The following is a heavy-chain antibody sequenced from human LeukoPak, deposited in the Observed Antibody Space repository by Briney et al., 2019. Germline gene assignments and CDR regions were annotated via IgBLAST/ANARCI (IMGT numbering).Heavy chain of an antibody. CDR2: ISSSGSSI. Sequence: SGGSLRLSCAASGFTFSDHYMSWIRQAPGKGLEWISYISSSGSSIYYADSVKGRFTISRGNAKNSVYLQMNSLRDEDTAVYYCARDVEKRLVLGRFDPWGQGSLVTVSS. CDR1: GFTFSDHY. CDR3: ARDVEKRLVLGRFDP. V-gene: IGHV3-11*01. D-gene: IGHD6-25*01. J-gene: IGHJ5*02.